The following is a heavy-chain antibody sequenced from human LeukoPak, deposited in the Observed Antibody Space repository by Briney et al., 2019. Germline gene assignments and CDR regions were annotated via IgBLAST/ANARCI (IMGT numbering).Heavy chain of an antibody. J-gene: IGHJ3*02. D-gene: IGHD2-2*01. CDR2: TYYRSKWYN. CDR3: ARDREGGCSSTSCYSLGAFDI. Sequence: SETLSLTCTVSGGSISSYYWNWIRQSPSRGLEWLGRTYYRSKWYNDYAVSVKSRITINPDTSKNQFSLQLNSVTPEDTAVYYCARDREGGCSSTSCYSLGAFDIWGQGTMVTVSS. V-gene: IGHV6-1*01. CDR1: GGSISSYY.